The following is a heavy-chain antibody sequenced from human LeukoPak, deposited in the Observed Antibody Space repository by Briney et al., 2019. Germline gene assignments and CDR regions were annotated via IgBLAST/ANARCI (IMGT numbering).Heavy chain of an antibody. V-gene: IGHV3-23*01. CDR1: GFTFSSYG. D-gene: IGHD3-10*01. Sequence: GGSLRLSCAASGFTFSSYGMHWVRQAPGKGLEWVSAISGSGAYTYYADSVKGRFTISRDNSKNTLYLQMNSLRAEDTAVYYCAKDLWFGELRGTYDYWGQGTLVTVSS. CDR3: AKDLWFGELRGTYDY. J-gene: IGHJ4*02. CDR2: ISGSGAYT.